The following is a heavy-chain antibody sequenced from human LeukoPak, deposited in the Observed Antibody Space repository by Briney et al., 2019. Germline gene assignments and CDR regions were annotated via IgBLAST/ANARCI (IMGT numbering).Heavy chain of an antibody. J-gene: IGHJ4*02. CDR1: GGSFSDYY. CDR2: ISHIGNTI. V-gene: IGHV3-11*04. Sequence: LSLTCAVYGGSFSDYYMSWIRQAPGKGLEGVSYISHIGNTIYYANSVKGRFTISRDNAKHTLYLQMDSLRAADTAVYYCARRASPSPYFDYWGLGTLVTVSS. CDR3: ARRASPSPYFDY.